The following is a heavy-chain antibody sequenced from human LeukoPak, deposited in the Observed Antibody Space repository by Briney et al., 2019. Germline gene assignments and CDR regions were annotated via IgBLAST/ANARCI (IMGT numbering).Heavy chain of an antibody. CDR3: ARGPMWARADY. D-gene: IGHD1-26*01. CDR2: IYYSGST. Sequence: PSETLSLTCTVSGGSISSYYWSWIRQPPGKGLEWIGYIYYSGSTNYNPSLKSRVTISVDTSKNQFSLKLSSVTAADTAVYYCARGPMWARADYWGQGTLVSVSS. J-gene: IGHJ4*02. CDR1: GGSISSYY. V-gene: IGHV4-59*01.